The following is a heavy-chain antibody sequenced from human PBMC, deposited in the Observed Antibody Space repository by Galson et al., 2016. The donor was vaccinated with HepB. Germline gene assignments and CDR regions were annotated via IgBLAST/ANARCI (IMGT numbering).Heavy chain of an antibody. CDR1: GFTFSSYA. Sequence: SLRLSCAASGFTFSSYAMNWVRQAPGKGLEWVSTIGSGGFQHYADSVKGRFTVSRDNSRNTLYLQMDSLTADDTALYFCAREGYSSGHCGAFDIWGRGTGVAVSS. D-gene: IGHD6-19*01. CDR3: AREGYSSGHCGAFDI. J-gene: IGHJ3*02. CDR2: IGSGGFQ. V-gene: IGHV3-23*01.